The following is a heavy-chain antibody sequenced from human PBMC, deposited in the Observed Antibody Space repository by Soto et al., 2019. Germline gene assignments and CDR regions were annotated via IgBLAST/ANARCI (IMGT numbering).Heavy chain of an antibody. CDR3: ARDVVAANSLYYYYYYMDV. V-gene: IGHV3-48*01. Sequence: GGSLRLSCAASGFTFSSYSMNWVRQAPGRGLEWVSYISSSSSTIYYADSVKGRFTISRDNAKNSLFLQMNSLRAEDTAVYYCARDVVAANSLYYYYYYMDVWGKGTTVTVSS. CDR2: ISSSSSTI. J-gene: IGHJ6*03. CDR1: GFTFSSYS. D-gene: IGHD2-15*01.